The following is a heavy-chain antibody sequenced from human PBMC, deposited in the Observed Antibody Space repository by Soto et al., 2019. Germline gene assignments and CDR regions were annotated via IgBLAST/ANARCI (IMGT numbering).Heavy chain of an antibody. CDR1: GYTFTGYD. D-gene: IGHD3-10*01. J-gene: IGHJ4*02. CDR2: MNRNSGSP. CDR3: GRGRVYDYSSRSTELGDY. Sequence: QVQLVQSGAEVKKPGASVKVSCKASGYTFTGYDIDWVRQATGQGLEWMGWMNRNSGSPGYAQKCQGRVYMTGNTSISTAYMVLSSLRYEDTAVYYCGRGRVYDYSSRSTELGDYWAEGTLVTVSS. V-gene: IGHV1-8*01.